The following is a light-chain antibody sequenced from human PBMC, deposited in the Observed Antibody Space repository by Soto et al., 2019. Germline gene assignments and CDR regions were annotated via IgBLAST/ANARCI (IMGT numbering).Light chain of an antibody. Sequence: EIVLTQSPDTLSLSQGERATLSCRASQSVSSSLAWYQQKPGQAPRLLIYDASNRATGIPARFSGSGSGTDFTLTISSLEPEDFAIYYCQQRSNWPPEVTFGPGTNVDI. V-gene: IGKV3-11*01. CDR1: QSVSSS. CDR3: QQRSNWPPEVT. J-gene: IGKJ3*01. CDR2: DAS.